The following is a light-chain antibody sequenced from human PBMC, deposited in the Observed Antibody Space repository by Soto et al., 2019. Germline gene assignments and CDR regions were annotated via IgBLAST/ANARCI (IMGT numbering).Light chain of an antibody. CDR2: GAS. CDR1: QSVAYTY. V-gene: IGKV3-20*01. CDR3: QQYGTSPFT. Sequence: EIVLTQSPATLSLSPGERATLSCRASQSVAYTYLAWFQQKPGQAPRLLIYGASNRATGIPDRFSGSGSGTDFTLTISRLEPEDFAVCYCQQYGTSPFTFGPGTKVDIK. J-gene: IGKJ3*01.